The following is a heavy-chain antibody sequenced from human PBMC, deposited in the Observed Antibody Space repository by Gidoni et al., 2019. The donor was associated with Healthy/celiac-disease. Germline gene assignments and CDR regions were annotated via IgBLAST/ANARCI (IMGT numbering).Heavy chain of an antibody. CDR1: GGSISSSSYY. Sequence: QLQLQESGPGLVKPSETLSLTCTVSGGSISSSSYYWGWIRQPPGKGLEWIGSIYYSGSTYYNPSLKSRVTISVDTSKNQFSLKLSSVTAADTAVYYCAKSVRGELLPIGHFDYWGQGTLVTVSS. CDR3: AKSVRGELLPIGHFDY. D-gene: IGHD1-26*01. CDR2: IYYSGST. V-gene: IGHV4-39*07. J-gene: IGHJ4*02.